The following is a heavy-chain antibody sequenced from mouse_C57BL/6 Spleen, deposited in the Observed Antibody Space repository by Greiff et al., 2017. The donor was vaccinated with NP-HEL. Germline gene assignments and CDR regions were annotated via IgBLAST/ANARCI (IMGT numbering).Heavy chain of an antibody. V-gene: IGHV1-18*01. CDR1: GYTFTDYN. CDR2: INPNNGGT. J-gene: IGHJ2*01. CDR3: ARALYDYDEGDYFDY. Sequence: EVQLQQSGPELVKPGASVKIPCKASGYTFTDYNMDWVKQSHGKSLEWIGDINPNNGGTIYNQKFKGKATLTVDKSSSTAYMELRSLTSEDTAVYYCARALYDYDEGDYFDYWGQGTTLTVSS. D-gene: IGHD2-4*01.